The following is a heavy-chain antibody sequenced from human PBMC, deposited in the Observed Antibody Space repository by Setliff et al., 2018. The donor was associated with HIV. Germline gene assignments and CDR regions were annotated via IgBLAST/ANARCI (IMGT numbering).Heavy chain of an antibody. CDR1: GGSISSGSYY. CDR3: ARHPREEPQRNYKFDS. D-gene: IGHD1-7*01. Sequence: KPSETLSLTCSVSGGSISSGSYYWNWIRQPAGKGLEWIGRIYTSGSTNYNPSLQSRITISVDTSKNQFSLKLTSVTATDTAIYYCARHPREEPQRNYKFDSWGQGTLVTVSS. J-gene: IGHJ4*02. CDR2: IYTSGST. V-gene: IGHV4-61*02.